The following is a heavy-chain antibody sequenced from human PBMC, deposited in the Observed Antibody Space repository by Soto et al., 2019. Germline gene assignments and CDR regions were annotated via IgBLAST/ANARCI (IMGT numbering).Heavy chain of an antibody. CDR3: AGQRGRFVEADY. V-gene: IGHV4-39*01. CDR1: GGSVGGSGYY. J-gene: IGHJ4*02. Sequence: QLQLQESGPGLLKPAETLFLSCSVSGGSVGGSGYYWGWIRQSPVKGLEWIGNVHYDQTTYYSQSLESRLTISIDTLKNYFSLKLTSVIAADTAVYYCAGQRGRFVEADYWGQGTLVTVSS. D-gene: IGHD3-10*01. CDR2: VHYDQTT.